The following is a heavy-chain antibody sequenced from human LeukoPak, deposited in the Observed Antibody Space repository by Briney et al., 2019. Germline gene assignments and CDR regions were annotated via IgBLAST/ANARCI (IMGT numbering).Heavy chain of an antibody. D-gene: IGHD2-8*01. CDR3: AGIPVFGVVLHQEPV. CDR1: GGTFSDYA. CDR2: FIPVLGTA. Sequence: SVKVSCKASGGTFSDYALNWVRQAPGQGLEWMGVFIPVLGTANSTQNFQDRVSITADISTHTVYMELSSLKSEDTAVYFCAGIPVFGVVLHQEPVWGKGTTVTVSS. V-gene: IGHV1-69*10. J-gene: IGHJ6*04.